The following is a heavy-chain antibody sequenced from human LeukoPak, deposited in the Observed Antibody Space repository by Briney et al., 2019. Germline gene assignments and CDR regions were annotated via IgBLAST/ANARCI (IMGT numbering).Heavy chain of an antibody. CDR2: ICDDGSNK. Sequence: GGSLRLSCAASGFTFSSYGMHWVRQAPGEGLEWVAVICDDGSNKYYADSVKGRFTISRDNSKNTLYLQMNSMRAEDTAVYYCARGGVLIAADIFDYWGQGTLVTVSS. J-gene: IGHJ4*02. V-gene: IGHV3-33*01. CDR3: ARGGVLIAADIFDY. D-gene: IGHD6-13*01. CDR1: GFTFSSYG.